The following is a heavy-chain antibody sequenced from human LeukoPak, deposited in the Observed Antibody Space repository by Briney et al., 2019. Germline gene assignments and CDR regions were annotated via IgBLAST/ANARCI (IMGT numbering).Heavy chain of an antibody. D-gene: IGHD6-13*01. J-gene: IGHJ4*02. CDR2: IYPGDSDT. CDR3: GRRGAAAGPYYFDY. Sequence: GESLKTSCKGSGYSFTSYWIGWVRQMPGKGLEWMGIIYPGDSDTRYSPSFQGQVTISADRSINTAYLQWSSLKASDTAMYYCGRRGAAAGPYYFDYWGQGTLVTVSS. CDR1: GYSFTSYW. V-gene: IGHV5-51*01.